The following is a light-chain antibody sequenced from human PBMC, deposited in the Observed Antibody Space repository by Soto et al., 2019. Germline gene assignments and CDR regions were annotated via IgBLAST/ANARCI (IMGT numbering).Light chain of an antibody. CDR1: SSDFGGYNY. CDR3: TSYACGNTLVV. V-gene: IGLV2-14*03. CDR2: DVS. Sequence: QSALTQPASVSGSPGQSITISCTGTSSDFGGYNYVSWYQQHPGKAPKLMIYDVSNRPSWVSNRFSGSKSGNTASLTLSGLPAEDESYYSCTSYACGNTLVVLGGGTKLTVL. J-gene: IGLJ2*01.